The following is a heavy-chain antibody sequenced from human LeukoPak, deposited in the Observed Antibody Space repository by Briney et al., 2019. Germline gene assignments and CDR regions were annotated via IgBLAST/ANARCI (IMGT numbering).Heavy chain of an antibody. CDR3: ARVFDLDYYDSITDY. CDR1: GGSISSGGYS. J-gene: IGHJ4*02. D-gene: IGHD3-22*01. CDR2: IYHSGST. V-gene: IGHV4-30-2*01. Sequence: PSETLSLTCVVSGGSISSGGYSWSWIRQPPGKGLEWIGYIYHSGSTNYNPSLKSRVTISVDKSKNQFSLKLSSVTAADTAVYYCARVFDLDYYDSITDYWGQGTLVTVSS.